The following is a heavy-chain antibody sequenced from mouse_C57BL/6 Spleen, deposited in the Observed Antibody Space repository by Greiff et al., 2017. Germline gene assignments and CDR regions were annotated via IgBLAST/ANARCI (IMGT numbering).Heavy chain of an antibody. Sequence: QVQLQQPGAELVMPGASVTLSCKASGYTFTSYWMHWVKQRPGQGLEWMGEIDPSDSYTNYNQKFKGKSTLTVDKSSSTAYMQLSSLTSEDSAVYYCALVAKRDYYAMGYWGQGTSVTVSS. V-gene: IGHV1-69*01. CDR2: IDPSDSYT. D-gene: IGHD1-1*01. CDR3: ALVAKRDYYAMGY. J-gene: IGHJ4*01. CDR1: GYTFTSYW.